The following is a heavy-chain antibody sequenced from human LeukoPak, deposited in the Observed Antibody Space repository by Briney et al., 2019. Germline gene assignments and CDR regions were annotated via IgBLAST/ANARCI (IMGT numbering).Heavy chain of an antibody. V-gene: IGHV4-59*01. CDR2: IYYSGST. D-gene: IGHD6-13*01. CDR3: ARGQYSSSWYPTGGTYAFDI. Sequence: RSSETLSLTCTVSGGSISSYYWSWIRQPPGKGLEWIGYIYYSGSTNYNPSLKSRVTISVDTSKNQFSLKLSSVTAADTAVYYCARGQYSSSWYPTGGTYAFDIWGQGTMVTVSS. CDR1: GGSISSYY. J-gene: IGHJ3*02.